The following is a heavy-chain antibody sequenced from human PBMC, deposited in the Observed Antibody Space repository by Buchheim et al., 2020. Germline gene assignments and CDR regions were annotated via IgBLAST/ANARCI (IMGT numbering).Heavy chain of an antibody. D-gene: IGHD5-18*01. CDR3: ARDWKKGYSYQYGMDV. Sequence: EVQLVESGGGLIQPGGSLRLSCAASGFTFSSYWMHWVRQAPGKGLVWVSRIKNDGSSTNYADSVKGRLTISRDNSKNTLYLQMNSLRAEDTAVYYCARDWKKGYSYQYGMDVWGQGTT. CDR1: GFTFSSYW. J-gene: IGHJ6*02. CDR2: IKNDGSST. V-gene: IGHV3-74*01.